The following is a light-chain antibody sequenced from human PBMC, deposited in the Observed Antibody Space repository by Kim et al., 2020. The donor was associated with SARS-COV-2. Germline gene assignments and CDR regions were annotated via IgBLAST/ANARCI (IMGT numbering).Light chain of an antibody. J-gene: IGKJ2*01. CDR1: QSLKDRF. CDR2: GVS. Sequence: LSPGESATLSCRASQSLKDRFLAWYQQKPGQPPRLLIYGVSSRATGISDRFTGSGSGADFTLTISRLEPEDFAVYYCQQYGTSWYTFGQGTKLEI. V-gene: IGKV3-20*01. CDR3: QQYGTSWYT.